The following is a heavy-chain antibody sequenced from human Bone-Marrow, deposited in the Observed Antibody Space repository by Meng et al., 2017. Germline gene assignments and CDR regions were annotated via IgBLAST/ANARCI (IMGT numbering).Heavy chain of an antibody. CDR1: GFTFSNAW. J-gene: IGHJ4*01. V-gene: IGHV3-15*01. CDR3: TGHIDY. Sequence: EGQLVELGGGLVKPGGSLRLSCAGSGFTFSNAWMTWVRQAPGKGLEWIGRMKSNVDGGTVDYAAALKGRFFISRDDSKNMFYLQMNSLKSEDTAVYYCTGHIDYWGHGTLVTVSS. CDR2: MKSNVDGGTV.